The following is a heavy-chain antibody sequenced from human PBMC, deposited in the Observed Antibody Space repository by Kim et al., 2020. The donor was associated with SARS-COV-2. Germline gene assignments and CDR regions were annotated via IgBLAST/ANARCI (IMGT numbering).Heavy chain of an antibody. CDR1: GGSISSYY. CDR3: ARVGGLTTLEPKGFAFDV. V-gene: IGHV4-59*13. D-gene: IGHD3-22*01. Sequence: SETLSLTCTVSGGSISSYYWSWIRQPPGKGLEWIVYFCYSGSTDYNPSLKSRVTISEDPSKNQFSLRLSSVTAADAAVYYCARVGGLTTLEPKGFAFDVWGQGTMVTVSS. J-gene: IGHJ3*01. CDR2: FCYSGST.